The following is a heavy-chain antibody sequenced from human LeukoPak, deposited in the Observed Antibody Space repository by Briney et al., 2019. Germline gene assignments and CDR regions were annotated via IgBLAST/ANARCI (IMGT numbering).Heavy chain of an antibody. V-gene: IGHV3-64*01. CDR3: ARGECSSTSCSAPA. Sequence: GGSLRLSCAASGFTFSSYAMHWVRQAPGKGLEYVSAISSNGGSTYYANSVKGRFTISRDNSKNTLYLQMGSLRAEDMAVYYCARGECSSTSCSAPAWGQGTLVTVSS. CDR2: ISSNGGST. J-gene: IGHJ5*02. D-gene: IGHD2-2*01. CDR1: GFTFSSYA.